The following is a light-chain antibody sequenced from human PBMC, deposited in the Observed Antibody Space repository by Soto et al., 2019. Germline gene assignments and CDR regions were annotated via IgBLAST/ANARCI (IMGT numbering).Light chain of an antibody. V-gene: IGKV1-39*01. CDR2: SAS. CDR3: QQSDSTSLT. CDR1: QSISSY. J-gene: IGKJ4*02. Sequence: DIQMPQSPSSLSASVGDRVTITCRASQSISSYLNWYQQKPGKAPKLLIYSASSLQSGVPSRFSGSGSVTDFTLTISSLHPEDFATYYCQQSDSTSLTVGGGTEVEIK.